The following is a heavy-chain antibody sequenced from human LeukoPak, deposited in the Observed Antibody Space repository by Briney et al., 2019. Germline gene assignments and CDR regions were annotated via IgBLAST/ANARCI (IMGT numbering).Heavy chain of an antibody. CDR2: MNPNSGNT. CDR1: GYTFTSYD. Sequence: ASVKVSCKASGYTFTSYDINWVRQATGQGLEWMGWMNPNSGNTGYAQKFQGRVTMTRNTSISTAYMELSSLGSEDTAVYYCARGPHTGYSSSWPVNFDYWGQGTLVTVSS. V-gene: IGHV1-8*01. J-gene: IGHJ4*01. D-gene: IGHD6-13*01. CDR3: ARGPHTGYSSSWPVNFDY.